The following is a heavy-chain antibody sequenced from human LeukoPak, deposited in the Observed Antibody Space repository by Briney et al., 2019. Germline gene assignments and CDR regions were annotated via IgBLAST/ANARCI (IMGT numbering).Heavy chain of an antibody. D-gene: IGHD3-10*01. V-gene: IGHV3-7*01. CDR3: ASGEFGELYRFDY. CDR2: IKQDGSEK. Sequence: GGSLRLSCAASGFTFSSYWMSWVRQAPGKGLEWVANIKQDGSEKYYVDSVKGRFTISRDNAKNSLYLQMNSRRAECTAVYYCASGEFGELYRFDYWGQGTLVTVSS. CDR1: GFTFSSYW. J-gene: IGHJ4*02.